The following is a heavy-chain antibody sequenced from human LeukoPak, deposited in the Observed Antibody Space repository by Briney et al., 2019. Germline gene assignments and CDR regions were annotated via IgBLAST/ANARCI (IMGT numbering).Heavy chain of an antibody. CDR2: ISWNSGSI. CDR3: AKGRTRFPAAPEDAFDI. D-gene: IGHD6-13*01. J-gene: IGHJ3*02. CDR1: GFTFDDYA. Sequence: GGFLRLSCAASGFTFDDYAMHWVRQAPGKGLEWVSGISWNSGSIGYADSVKGRFTISRDNAKNSLYLQMNSLRAEDTALYYCAKGRTRFPAAPEDAFDIWGQGTMVTVSS. V-gene: IGHV3-9*01.